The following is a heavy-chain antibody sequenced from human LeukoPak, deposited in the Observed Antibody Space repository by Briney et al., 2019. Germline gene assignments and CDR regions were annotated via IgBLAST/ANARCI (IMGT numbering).Heavy chain of an antibody. D-gene: IGHD2-2*01. CDR3: ATTGYCSSTSCSNWFDP. V-gene: IGHV1-24*01. CDR1: GYTLTELS. J-gene: IGHJ5*02. CDR2: FDLEDGET. Sequence: ASVKVSCKVSGYTLTELSMHWVRQAPGKGLERKGGFDLEDGETIYAQKFQGRVTMTEDTSTDTAYMELSSVRSEDTGVYYCATTGYCSSTSCSNWFDPWGQGTLVTVSS.